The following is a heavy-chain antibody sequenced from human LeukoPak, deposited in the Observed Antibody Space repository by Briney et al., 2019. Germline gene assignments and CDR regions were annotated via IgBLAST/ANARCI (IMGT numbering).Heavy chain of an antibody. Sequence: SETLSLTCTVSGGSISSGDYYWSWIRQPPGKGLEWIGYIYYSGSIYYNPSLKSRVTISVDTSKNQFSLKLSSVTAADTAVYYCARDLVVPAAIDYYYYGMDVWGQGTTVTVSS. CDR3: ARDLVVPAAIDYYYYGMDV. CDR2: IYYSGSI. D-gene: IGHD2-2*01. CDR1: GGSISSGDYY. J-gene: IGHJ6*02. V-gene: IGHV4-30-4*01.